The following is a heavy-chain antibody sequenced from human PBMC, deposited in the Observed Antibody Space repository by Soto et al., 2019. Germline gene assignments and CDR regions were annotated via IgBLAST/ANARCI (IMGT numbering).Heavy chain of an antibody. V-gene: IGHV1-69*05. CDR2: IIPIFGTA. CDR1: GGTFSSYA. CDR3: ARIIPSDYYGSGSYYGSPPYFDY. Sequence: ASVKVSCKASGGTFSSYAISWVRQAPGQGLEWMGGIIPIFGTANYAQKLQGRVTMTTDTSTSTAYMELRSLRSDDTAVYYCARIIPSDYYGSGSYYGSPPYFDYWGQGTLVTVSS. J-gene: IGHJ4*02. D-gene: IGHD3-10*01.